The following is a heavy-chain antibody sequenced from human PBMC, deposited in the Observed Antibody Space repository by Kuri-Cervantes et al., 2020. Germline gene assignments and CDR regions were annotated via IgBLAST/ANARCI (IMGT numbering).Heavy chain of an antibody. Sequence: GGSLRLSCAASGFTFSSYWMSWVRQAPGKGLEWVANIKQDGSEKYYVDPVKGRFTISRDNAKNSLYLQMNSLRAEDTAVYYCARTIMITFGGVIVIRKSVTGTGGYFDLWGRGTLVTVSS. V-gene: IGHV3-7*03. CDR2: IKQDGSEK. D-gene: IGHD3-16*02. CDR3: ARTIMITFGGVIVIRKSVTGTGGYFDL. CDR1: GFTFSSYW. J-gene: IGHJ2*01.